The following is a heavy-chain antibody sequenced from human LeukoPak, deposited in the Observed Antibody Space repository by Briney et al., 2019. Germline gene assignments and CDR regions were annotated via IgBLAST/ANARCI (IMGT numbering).Heavy chain of an antibody. CDR3: ARFNSGCTTASCYVNC. D-gene: IGHD2-2*01. Sequence: SETLSLTCSVSGGSISSHFWTWIRQPPGKGLELIGHIYSSGTTNYNPSLKSRVTMSVDTSKNQFSLKLSSVTAADTAVYYCARFNSGCTTASCYVNCWGQGTLVTVSS. CDR2: IYSSGTT. CDR1: GGSISSHF. V-gene: IGHV4-59*11. J-gene: IGHJ4*02.